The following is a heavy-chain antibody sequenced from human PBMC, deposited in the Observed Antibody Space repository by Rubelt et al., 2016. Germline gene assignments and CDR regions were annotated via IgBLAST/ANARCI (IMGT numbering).Heavy chain of an antibody. V-gene: IGHV3-11*06. J-gene: IGHJ4*02. Sequence: QVQLVESGGGLVKPGGSLRLSCATTGFIFSDYYMSWIRQAPGKGLEWISYISTSSSYTHYEDSGKGRFTVSRDNAKNSLYLQMNSLRAEDTAVYFCSRMLEDWGQGALVTVSS. CDR2: ISTSSSYT. CDR3: SRMLED. D-gene: IGHD3-16*01. CDR1: GFIFSDYY.